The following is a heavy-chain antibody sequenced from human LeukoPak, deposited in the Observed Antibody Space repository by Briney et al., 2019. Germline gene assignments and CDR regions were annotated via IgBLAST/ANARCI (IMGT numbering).Heavy chain of an antibody. CDR1: GFTFSDHF. CDR2: IKNKANRYTT. J-gene: IGHJ4*02. CDR3: VRRVFGQCGTGNCPNDY. Sequence: PGGSLRLSCAASGFTFSDHFMDWVRQAPGKGLEWVGRIKNKANRYTTEYAASVKGRFTISRDDSKNSLYLQMNSLETEDTAVYYCVRRVFGQCGTGNCPNDYWGQGTLVTVSS. V-gene: IGHV3-72*01. D-gene: IGHD2-8*02.